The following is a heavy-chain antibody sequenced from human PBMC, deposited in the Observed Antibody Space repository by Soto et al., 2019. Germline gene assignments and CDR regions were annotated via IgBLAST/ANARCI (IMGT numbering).Heavy chain of an antibody. D-gene: IGHD3-3*02. Sequence: ASMRFACKSPRATFTSYYINVVGQHPDEGLYWMGVINPHGGSTAYAQKFKGRVTLTRDTSASTVYMEVSSLTSEDTAMYYCARLAWGNFGMMIKGTNWCAPWGLGTLVTVS. V-gene: IGHV1-46*01. J-gene: IGHJ5*02. CDR2: INPHGGST. CDR3: ARLAWGNFGMMIKGTNWCAP. CDR1: RATFTSYY.